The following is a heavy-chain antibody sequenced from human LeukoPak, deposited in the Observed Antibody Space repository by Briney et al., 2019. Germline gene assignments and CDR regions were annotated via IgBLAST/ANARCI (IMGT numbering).Heavy chain of an antibody. CDR3: ARVSYYYDSSGYYSPERRYFDY. Sequence: GASVKVSCKASGYTFTSYYMHWVRQAPGQGLEWMGIINPSGGSTSYAQKFQGRVTMTRDTSTSTVYMELSSLRSEDTAVYYCARVSYYYDSSGYYSPERRYFDYWGQGTLVTVSS. D-gene: IGHD3-22*01. CDR2: INPSGGST. J-gene: IGHJ4*02. V-gene: IGHV1-46*01. CDR1: GYTFTSYY.